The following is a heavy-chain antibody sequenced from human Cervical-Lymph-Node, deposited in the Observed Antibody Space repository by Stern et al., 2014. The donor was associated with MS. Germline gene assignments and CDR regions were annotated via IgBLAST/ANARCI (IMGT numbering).Heavy chain of an antibody. D-gene: IGHD3-22*01. Sequence: VHLVESGGGLVKPGGSLRLSCAASGFTFTDYYMSWIRQAPGKGPEWISYISRGGTSTYYADSVQGRFTISRDNAKNSLYLQMDSLRAGDTAVYYCVRDLSRDSRTPTDYWGQGTLVTVSS. V-gene: IGHV3-11*01. CDR3: VRDLSRDSRTPTDY. J-gene: IGHJ4*02. CDR1: GFTFTDYY. CDR2: ISRGGTST.